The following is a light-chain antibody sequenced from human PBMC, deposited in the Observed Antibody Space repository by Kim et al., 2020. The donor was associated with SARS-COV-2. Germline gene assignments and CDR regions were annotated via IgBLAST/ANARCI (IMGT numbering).Light chain of an antibody. CDR1: NIGSKS. CDR3: QVWVSNSDHVV. V-gene: IGLV3-21*03. Sequence: SYELTQPPSVSVAPGKTARITCGGNNIGSKSVHWYQQKPGQAPVLVVYDDSERPSGIPERFSGSNSGNTATLTISRVEAGDEADYYCQVWVSNSDHVVFG. CDR2: DDS. J-gene: IGLJ1*01.